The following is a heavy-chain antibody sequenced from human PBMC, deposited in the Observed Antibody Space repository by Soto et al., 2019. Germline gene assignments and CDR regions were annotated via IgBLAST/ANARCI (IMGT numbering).Heavy chain of an antibody. V-gene: IGHV3-23*01. Sequence: ELQLLESGGGLVQPGGSLRLSCAASGFIFSSYAMSWVRQSPGKGLEWVSAISGSGISTYYADSVKGRFTISRDHSKNTLYLQMNSLRAEDTAGYYCAKETIITSCCNWFDPWGQGTLVTVSS. J-gene: IGHJ5*02. CDR2: ISGSGIST. D-gene: IGHD2-2*01. CDR3: AKETIITSCCNWFDP. CDR1: GFIFSSYA.